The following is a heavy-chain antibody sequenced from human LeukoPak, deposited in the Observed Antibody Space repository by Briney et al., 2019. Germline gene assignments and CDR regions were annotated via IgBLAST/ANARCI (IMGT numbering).Heavy chain of an antibody. CDR1: GFTFGNYG. V-gene: IGHV3-23*01. CDR3: ARECYYDSSGYLAGGWFDP. Sequence: GGTLRLSCAAPGFTFGNYGMTWVRQAPGKGLEWVSTFTGRGGSTFYADYVKGRFTISRDNSKNTLYLQMNSLRAEDTAVYYCARECYYDSSGYLAGGWFDPWGQGTLVTVSS. J-gene: IGHJ5*02. CDR2: FTGRGGST. D-gene: IGHD3-22*01.